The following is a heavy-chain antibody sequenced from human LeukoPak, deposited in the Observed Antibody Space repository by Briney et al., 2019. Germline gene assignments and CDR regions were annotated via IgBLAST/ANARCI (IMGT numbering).Heavy chain of an antibody. CDR2: IKQDGSEK. CDR1: GFNLKSYW. Sequence: GGSLRLSCAASGFNLKSYWMSWVRQAPGKGLEWVANIKQDGSEKNYVDSVKGRFIISRENTKKSLYLQMNGLRAEDTAVYYCARDRQGDYMDVWGKGTTVAVSS. V-gene: IGHV3-7*01. CDR3: ARDRQGDYMDV. J-gene: IGHJ6*03. D-gene: IGHD6-6*01.